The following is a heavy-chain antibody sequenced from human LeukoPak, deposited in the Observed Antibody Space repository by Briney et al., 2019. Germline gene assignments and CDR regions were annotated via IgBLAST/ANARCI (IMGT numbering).Heavy chain of an antibody. CDR2: ISGSGSTI. CDR3: ARDDEGYYMDV. Sequence: GGSLRLSCAASGFTFSDYYMSWIRQAPGKVLEWVSYISGSGSTIYYADSVKGRFTISRDNAKNSLYLQMNSLRAEDTAVYYCARDDEGYYMDVWGKGTTVTVSS. CDR1: GFTFSDYY. J-gene: IGHJ6*03. V-gene: IGHV3-11*04.